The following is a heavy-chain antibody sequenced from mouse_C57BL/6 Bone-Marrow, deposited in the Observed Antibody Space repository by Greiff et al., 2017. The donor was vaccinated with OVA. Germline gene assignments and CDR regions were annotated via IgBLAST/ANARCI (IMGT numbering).Heavy chain of an antibody. V-gene: IGHV1-78*01. CDR1: GYTFTDHT. CDR3: ASYTVSLIGGDYFDY. CDR2: IYPRDGST. J-gene: IGHJ2*01. D-gene: IGHD1-1*01. Sequence: QVQLQQSDAELVKPGASVKISCKVSGYTFTDHTIHWMKQRPEQGLEWIGYIYPRDGSTKYNEKFKGKATLTADKSSSTAYMQLNSLTSEDSAVYFCASYTVSLIGGDYFDYWGQGTTLTVSS.